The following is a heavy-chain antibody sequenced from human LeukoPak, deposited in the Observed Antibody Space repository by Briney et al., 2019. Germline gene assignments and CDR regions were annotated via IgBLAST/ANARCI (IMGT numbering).Heavy chain of an antibody. J-gene: IGHJ4*02. D-gene: IGHD1-14*01. V-gene: IGHV3-53*01. CDR3: ARGVEPLAANTLAY. Sequence: GGSLRLSCAASGFTVITNDMTWVRQAPGKGLEWVSVLYSDGNTKYADSVQGRFTISRDNSKSTLYLEMDSLSPDDTAVYYCARGVEPLAANTLAYWGQGTLVTVSS. CDR2: LYSDGNT. CDR1: GFTVITND.